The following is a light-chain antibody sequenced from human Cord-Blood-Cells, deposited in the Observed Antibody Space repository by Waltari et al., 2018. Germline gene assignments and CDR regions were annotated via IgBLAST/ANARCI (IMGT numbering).Light chain of an antibody. CDR2: DVS. CDR1: SSDVGGYNY. Sequence: QSALTQPASVSGSPGQSITLSCTGTSSDVGGYNYVSWYQQHPGKAPKLMIYDVSNRPSGVSNRLSGSKSGNTASLTISGLQAEDEADYYCSSYTSSSTLVFGGGTKLTVL. V-gene: IGLV2-14*01. CDR3: SSYTSSSTLV. J-gene: IGLJ2*01.